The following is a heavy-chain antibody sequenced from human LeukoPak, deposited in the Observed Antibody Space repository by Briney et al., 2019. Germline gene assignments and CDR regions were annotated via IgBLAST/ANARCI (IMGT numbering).Heavy chain of an antibody. J-gene: IGHJ4*02. CDR2: IYPSGGT. CDR1: GGSISGFY. CDR3: AREYGDLDY. D-gene: IGHD4-17*01. Sequence: SETLSLTCIVSGGSISGFYWSWIRQPAGKGLEWIGRIYPSGGTNYNPSLKSRVTMSTVTSKNQFSLKLRSVTAADTAVYYCAREYGDLDYWGQGTLVTVSS. V-gene: IGHV4-4*07.